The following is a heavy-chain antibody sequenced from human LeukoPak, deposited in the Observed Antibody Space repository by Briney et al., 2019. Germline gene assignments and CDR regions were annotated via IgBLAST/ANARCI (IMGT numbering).Heavy chain of an antibody. CDR2: INHSGST. V-gene: IGHV4-34*01. CDR1: GGSLSGYY. CDR3: ARGYPVAGNYYYYYGMDV. J-gene: IGHJ6*02. D-gene: IGHD6-19*01. Sequence: SETLSLTCAVYGGSLSGYYWSWIRQPPGKGLEWIGEINHSGSTNYNPSLKSRVTISVDTSKNQFSLKLSSVTAADTAVYYCARGYPVAGNYYYYYGMDVWGQGTTVTVSS.